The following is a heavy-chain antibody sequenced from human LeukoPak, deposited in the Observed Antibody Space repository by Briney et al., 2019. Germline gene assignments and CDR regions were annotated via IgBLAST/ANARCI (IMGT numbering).Heavy chain of an antibody. J-gene: IGHJ4*02. CDR2: IYHSGST. Sequence: SETLSLTCTVSGGSISNYYCNWIRQPPGKGLEWIGCIYHSGSTNYNPSLKSRVIISIGTSKNQFSLKLSSVTAADTAVYFCARGVAVAGVFDYWGQGTLVTVSS. CDR1: GGSISNYY. CDR3: ARGVAVAGVFDY. V-gene: IGHV4-59*01. D-gene: IGHD6-19*01.